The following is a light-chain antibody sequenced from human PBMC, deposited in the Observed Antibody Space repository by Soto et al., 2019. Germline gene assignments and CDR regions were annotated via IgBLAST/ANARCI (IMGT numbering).Light chain of an antibody. CDR2: GAS. Sequence: EIVLTQSPGTLSLSPGERATLSCSASQSVSSSYLAWYQQKPGQAPRLLIYGASIRATGVPATFSGSGSGTEFTLSISSLQSEHLGVYYCQQDSSWPLTFGGGTKVDIK. V-gene: IGKV3-20*01. CDR3: QQDSSWPLT. J-gene: IGKJ4*01. CDR1: QSVSSSY.